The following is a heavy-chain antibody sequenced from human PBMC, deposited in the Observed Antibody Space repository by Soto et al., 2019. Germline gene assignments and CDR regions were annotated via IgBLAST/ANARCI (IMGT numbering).Heavy chain of an antibody. CDR2: IYYSEST. J-gene: IGHJ4*02. D-gene: IGHD3-10*01. CDR1: GGSVSSGSYY. V-gene: IGHV4-61*01. Sequence: ASETLSLTCTVSGGSVSSGSYYWSWIRQPPGKGLEWIGYIYYSESTNYNPSLKSRVTISVDTSKNQFSLKLSSVTAADTAVYYCARGRNHYLRGVIPRPFDYWGQGTLVTVSS. CDR3: ARGRNHYLRGVIPRPFDY.